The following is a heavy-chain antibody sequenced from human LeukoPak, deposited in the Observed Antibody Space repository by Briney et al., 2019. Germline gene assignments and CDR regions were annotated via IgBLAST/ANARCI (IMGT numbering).Heavy chain of an antibody. CDR1: GYTFTGYY. V-gene: IGHV1-2*04. J-gene: IGHJ6*02. CDR2: INPNSGGT. CDR3: ARGEGYGGIYGMDV. D-gene: IGHD4-23*01. Sequence: ASVKVSCKASGYTFTGYYMHWVRQAPGQGLEWMGWINPNSGGTNYAQKFQGWVTMTRDTSISTGYMELSRLRSDDTAVYYCARGEGYGGIYGMDVWGQGTTVTVSS.